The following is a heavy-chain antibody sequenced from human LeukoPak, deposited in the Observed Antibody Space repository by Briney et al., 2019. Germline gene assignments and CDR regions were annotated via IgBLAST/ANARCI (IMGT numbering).Heavy chain of an antibody. D-gene: IGHD2-8*01. CDR2: INPSGGST. CDR1: GYTFTSYY. Sequence: ASVKVSCKASGYTFTSYYMHWVRQAPGQGLEWMGIINPSGGSTSYAQKFQGRVTMTEDTSTDTAYMELSSLRSEDTAVYYCAPLRRSYCTNGVCYKEYYFDYWGQGTLVTVSS. CDR3: APLRRSYCTNGVCYKEYYFDY. V-gene: IGHV1-46*01. J-gene: IGHJ4*02.